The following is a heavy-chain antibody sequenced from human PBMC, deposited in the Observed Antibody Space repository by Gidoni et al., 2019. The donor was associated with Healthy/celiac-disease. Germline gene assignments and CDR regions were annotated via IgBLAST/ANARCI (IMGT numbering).Heavy chain of an antibody. V-gene: IGHV3-30*04. D-gene: IGHD3-3*01. CDR1: GFTFRSYA. J-gene: IGHJ4*02. CDR2: ISYDGSNK. CDR3: ARGSGGWLRFLEWHHFDY. Sequence: QVQLVESGGGVVQPGRSLRLSCAASGFTFRSYAMHWVRQAPGKGLEWVAVISYDGSNKYYADSVKGRFTISRDNSKNTLYLQMNSLRAEDTAVYYCARGSGGWLRFLEWHHFDYWGQGTLVTVSS.